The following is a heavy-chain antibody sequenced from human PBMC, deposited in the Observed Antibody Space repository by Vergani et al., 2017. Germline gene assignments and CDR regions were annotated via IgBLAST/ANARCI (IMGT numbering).Heavy chain of an antibody. CDR2: ISYDGSNK. J-gene: IGHJ4*02. CDR3: ARDRPDAAASLDY. V-gene: IGHV3-30-3*01. Sequence: QVQLVESGGGVVQPGRSLRLSCAASGFTFSSYAMHWVRQAPGKGLEWVAVISYDGSNKYYADSVKGRFTISRDNSKNTLYLQMNSLRAEDTAVYYRARDRPDAAASLDYWGQGTLVTVSS. D-gene: IGHD2-2*01. CDR1: GFTFSSYA.